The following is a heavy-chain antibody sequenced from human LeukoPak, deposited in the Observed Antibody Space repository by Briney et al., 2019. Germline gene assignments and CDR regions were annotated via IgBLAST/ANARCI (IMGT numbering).Heavy chain of an antibody. V-gene: IGHV3-23*01. Sequence: GGSLRLSCAASGFTFSSYAMSWVRQAPGKGLEWVSAISGSGGSTYYADAVKGRFTISRDNSKNTLYLQMNSLRAEDTAVYYCAKKVRSYYYFDYWGQGTLVTVSS. D-gene: IGHD1-26*01. J-gene: IGHJ4*02. CDR2: ISGSGGST. CDR3: AKKVRSYYYFDY. CDR1: GFTFSSYA.